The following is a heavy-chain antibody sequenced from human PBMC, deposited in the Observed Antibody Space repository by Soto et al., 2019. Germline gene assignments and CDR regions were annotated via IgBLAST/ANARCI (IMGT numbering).Heavy chain of an antibody. Sequence: QVKLVQSGAEVKKSGASVKVSCKASGYTFTNYYIHCLRQAPGQGLEWMGIINPTSGSTNYAQKFQGRVTLTYDTSTTTVYMGLSGLRSEDTAVLYCARDLAAGDNWGQGTLVTVSS. J-gene: IGHJ4*02. CDR1: GYTFTNYY. V-gene: IGHV1-46*01. CDR2: INPTSGST. CDR3: ARDLAAGDN. D-gene: IGHD6-13*01.